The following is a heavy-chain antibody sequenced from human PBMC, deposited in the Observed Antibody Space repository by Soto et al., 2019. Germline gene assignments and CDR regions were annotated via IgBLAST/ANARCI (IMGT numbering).Heavy chain of an antibody. CDR3: ARGIQYRYGMDV. D-gene: IGHD5-18*01. J-gene: IGHJ6*02. Sequence: EVQLVESGGVLVQPGGSLRLSCASAGFTFSSYWMHWVRQDPGKGLVWVSRINGDGSSTFYAESVKGRFTMSRDNAENAVDLQMNSLRVDDTAVYYCARGIQYRYGMDVWGQGTTVTVSS. V-gene: IGHV3-74*01. CDR2: INGDGSST. CDR1: GFTFSSYW.